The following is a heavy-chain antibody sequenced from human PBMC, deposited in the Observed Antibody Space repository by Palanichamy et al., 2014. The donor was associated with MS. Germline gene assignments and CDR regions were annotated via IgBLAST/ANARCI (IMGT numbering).Heavy chain of an antibody. CDR2: ISNSGSRI. CDR3: ARQIYSDSSAWD. CDR1: GFTSSSSP. J-gene: IGHJ4*02. V-gene: IGHV3-48*02. D-gene: IGHD3-22*01. Sequence: EVQLVESGGGLLQPGGSLRLSCAASGFTSSSSPMNWVRQAPGKGLEWVSYISNSGSRIFYADSVKGRFTISRDNAKNSLYLQMNSLRDEDSAVYYCARQIYSDSSAWDWGQGTLVTISS.